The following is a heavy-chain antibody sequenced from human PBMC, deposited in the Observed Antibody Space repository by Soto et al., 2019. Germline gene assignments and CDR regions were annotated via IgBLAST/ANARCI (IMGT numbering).Heavy chain of an antibody. D-gene: IGHD6-19*01. CDR1: GYSFTSYW. CDR2: IYPGDSDT. V-gene: IGHV5-51*01. CDR3: ARYGWELYWFDP. J-gene: IGHJ5*02. Sequence: GASLTISCKGSGYSFTSYWIGWVRQLPGKGLEWMGIIYPGDSDTRYRPSFQGQVTISADKSISTAYLQWSSLKASDTAMYYWARYGWELYWFDPWGQGTLVTVS.